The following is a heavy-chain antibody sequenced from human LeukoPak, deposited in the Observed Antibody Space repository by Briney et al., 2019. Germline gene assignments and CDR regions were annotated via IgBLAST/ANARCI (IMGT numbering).Heavy chain of an antibody. Sequence: PSETLSLTCAVSGYSISSGYYWGWIRPPPGKGLEWIGSIYHSGSTYYNPSLKSRVTISVDTSKNQFSLKLSSVTAADTAVYYCARIANYYDSSGYLDYWGQGTLVTVSS. CDR3: ARIANYYDSSGYLDY. CDR1: GYSISSGYY. V-gene: IGHV4-38-2*01. D-gene: IGHD3-22*01. CDR2: IYHSGST. J-gene: IGHJ4*02.